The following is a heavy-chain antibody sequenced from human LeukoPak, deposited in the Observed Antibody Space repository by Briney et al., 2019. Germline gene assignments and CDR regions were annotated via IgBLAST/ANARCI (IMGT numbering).Heavy chain of an antibody. Sequence: ASVKVSCKASGYTFTSYYMHWVRQAPGQGLEWMGWINPNNGGTYYAQKFQGRVIMTRDTSISTAYMELTRLRSDDTAVYYCARVYSFLEQVVPWFDPWGQGALVTVSS. CDR3: ARVYSFLEQVVPWFDP. CDR1: GYTFTSYY. J-gene: IGHJ5*02. CDR2: INPNNGGT. V-gene: IGHV1-2*02. D-gene: IGHD2-21*01.